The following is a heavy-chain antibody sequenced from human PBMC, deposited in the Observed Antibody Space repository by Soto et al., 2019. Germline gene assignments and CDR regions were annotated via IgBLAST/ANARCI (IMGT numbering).Heavy chain of an antibody. CDR3: ARAAYRCLWFLSH. CDR1: GYNISSYD. CDR2: MDPNRGHS. Sequence: GASVKVSCKASGYNISSYDIIWVRQAAGQGLEWMGWMDPNRGHSDSVQNFRGRVTMTTNISPSTAYMELSGLRSDDTGVYYCARAAYRCLWFLSHWAQGTLVTVSS. J-gene: IGHJ4*02. D-gene: IGHD3-9*01. V-gene: IGHV1-8*01.